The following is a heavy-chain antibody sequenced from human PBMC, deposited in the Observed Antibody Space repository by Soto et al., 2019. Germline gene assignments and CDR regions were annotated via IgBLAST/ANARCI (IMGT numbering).Heavy chain of an antibody. CDR2: IGNTDSTI. CDR1: GFTFSGHA. CDR3: AKLRGDYTVFDY. J-gene: IGHJ4*02. Sequence: PGGSLRLSCAASGFTFSGHAMNWVRQAPGKGLEWVSYIGNTDSTIYYADSVRGRFIISRDNARNSLFLQMSSLRDEDTAVYYCAKLRGDYTVFDYWGQGARVTVSS. V-gene: IGHV3-48*02. D-gene: IGHD4-17*01.